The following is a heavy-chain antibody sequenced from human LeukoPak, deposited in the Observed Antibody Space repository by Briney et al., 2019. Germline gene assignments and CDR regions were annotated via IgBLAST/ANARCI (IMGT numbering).Heavy chain of an antibody. Sequence: GGSLRLSCAASGFTFSDYYMSWIRQAPGKGLEWVSYISSSGSTIYYADSVKGRFTISRDNAKNSLYLQMNSLRAEDTAVYYCARASSSYGLGSYYYYYGMDVWGQGTTVTVSS. CDR3: ARASSSYGLGSYYYYYGMDV. D-gene: IGHD3-10*01. J-gene: IGHJ6*02. CDR2: ISSSGSTI. CDR1: GFTFSDYY. V-gene: IGHV3-11*01.